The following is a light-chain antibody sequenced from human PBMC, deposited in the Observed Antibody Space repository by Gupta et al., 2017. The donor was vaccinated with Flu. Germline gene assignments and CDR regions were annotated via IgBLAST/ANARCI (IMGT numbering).Light chain of an antibody. CDR1: NSNIGINY. CDR2: KSN. V-gene: IGLV1-47*01. Sequence: LSTSGTPGQRVTFSCSGGNSNIGINYVYWYQQLPGAAPKLIIYKSNQRPSGVPDRFSGSKSGTSASLAISGLRSEDEAEYYCATWDDSLSAVVFGGGTKLTVL. CDR3: ATWDDSLSAVV. J-gene: IGLJ2*01.